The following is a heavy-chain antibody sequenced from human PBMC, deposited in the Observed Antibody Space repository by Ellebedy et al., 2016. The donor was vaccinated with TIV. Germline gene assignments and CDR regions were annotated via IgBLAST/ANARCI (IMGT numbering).Heavy chain of an antibody. Sequence: AASVKVSCQASGYTFTRYYFMHWVRQAPGQGLEWMGIINPGYGSTTYARKFQGRVTMTRDTSTSTFYMELGSLRSEDTAVYYCARGGRYSGSYNFDHWGQGSLVTVSS. CDR3: ARGGRYSGSYNFDH. D-gene: IGHD1-26*01. CDR2: INPGYGST. V-gene: IGHV1-46*01. CDR1: GYTFTRYYF. J-gene: IGHJ4*02.